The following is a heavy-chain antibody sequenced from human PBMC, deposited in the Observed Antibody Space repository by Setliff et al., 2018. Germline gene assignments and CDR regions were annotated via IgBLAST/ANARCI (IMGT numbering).Heavy chain of an antibody. J-gene: IGHJ3*02. V-gene: IGHV3-33*01. CDR3: VGDPPQSGYAFAI. D-gene: IGHD7-27*01. CDR1: GLTFSSYG. Sequence: HPGGSLRLSCAASGLTFSSYGMYWVRQAPGKGLEWVAVLWYDGINKYYADSVKGRFTISRDNSKNTLYLQMNSLRVDDTAVYYCVGDPPQSGYAFAIWGQGTMVTVSS. CDR2: LWYDGINK.